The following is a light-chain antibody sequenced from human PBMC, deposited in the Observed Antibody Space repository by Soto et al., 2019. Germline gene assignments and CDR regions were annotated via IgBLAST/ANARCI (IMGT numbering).Light chain of an antibody. CDR1: SSDVGGYKY. V-gene: IGLV2-14*01. CDR3: SSYRYSTTYV. J-gene: IGLJ1*01. CDR2: EVS. Sequence: QSVLTQPASVSGSPGQSITISCTGTSSDVGGYKYVSWYQQHPGKAPKLIIYEVSNRPSGVSNRFSGSKSGNTASLTISGLRGEGEADYYCSSYRYSTTYVFGTGTKVTVL.